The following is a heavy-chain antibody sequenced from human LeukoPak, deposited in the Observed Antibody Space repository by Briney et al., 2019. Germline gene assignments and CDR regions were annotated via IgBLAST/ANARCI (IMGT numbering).Heavy chain of an antibody. Sequence: SETLSLTCTVSGGSISGYFWTWIRQPPGKGLEWIGYISYSGSTNYNPSLKSRVTTSIDTSKSQFSLRLSSVTAADTAVYYCARGAVAGTWFSFDPWGQGTLVAVSS. CDR1: GGSISGYF. CDR2: ISYSGST. J-gene: IGHJ5*02. CDR3: ARGAVAGTWFSFDP. D-gene: IGHD6-19*01. V-gene: IGHV4-59*01.